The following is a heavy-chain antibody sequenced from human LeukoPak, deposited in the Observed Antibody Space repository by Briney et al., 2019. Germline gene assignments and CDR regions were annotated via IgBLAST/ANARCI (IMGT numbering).Heavy chain of an antibody. J-gene: IGHJ2*01. CDR2: IYYSGST. CDR1: GGSISSSSYY. Sequence: PSETLSLTCTVSGGSISSSSYYWSWIRQPPGKGLEWIGYIYYSGSTNYNPSLKSRVTISVDRSKNQFSLKLSSVTAADTAVYYCARAGPYSSSLYWYFDLRGRGTLVTVSS. CDR3: ARAGPYSSSLYWYFDL. V-gene: IGHV4-61*05. D-gene: IGHD6-6*01.